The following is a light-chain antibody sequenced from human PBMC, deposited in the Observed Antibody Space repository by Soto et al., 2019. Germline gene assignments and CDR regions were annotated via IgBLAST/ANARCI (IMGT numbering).Light chain of an antibody. J-gene: IGKJ4*01. CDR3: QQYNNLPLT. CDR2: GAS. V-gene: IGKV3-15*01. Sequence: EVVMNQSPAPLSVSPGERATLSCMTSHSVSRNLACYQQTPGQAPRLLLYGASTRATGVPARFSGSGSGTEFTLTVGTLQSADLAVYFCQQYNNLPLTFGGGTKVEF. CDR1: HSVSRN.